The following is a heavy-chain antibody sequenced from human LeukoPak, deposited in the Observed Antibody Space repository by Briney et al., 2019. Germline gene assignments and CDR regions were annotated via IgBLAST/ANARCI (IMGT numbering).Heavy chain of an antibody. D-gene: IGHD3-22*01. J-gene: IGHJ3*02. CDR1: GFTFSSYG. CDR2: ISYDGSNK. Sequence: PGGSLRLSCAASGFTFSSYGMHWVRQAPGKGLEWVAVISYDGSNKYYADSVKGRFTISRDNSKNTLYLQMNSLRAEDTAVYYCAKDLHSYYDSSGYPDAFDIWGQGTMVTVSS. V-gene: IGHV3-30*18. CDR3: AKDLHSYYDSSGYPDAFDI.